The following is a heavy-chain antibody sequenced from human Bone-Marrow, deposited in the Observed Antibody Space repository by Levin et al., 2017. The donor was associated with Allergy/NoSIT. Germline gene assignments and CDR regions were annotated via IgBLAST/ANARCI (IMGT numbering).Heavy chain of an antibody. J-gene: IGHJ3*02. CDR3: ARGVTIFGVVPGGNAFDI. V-gene: IGHV3-11*06. D-gene: IGHD3-3*01. CDR1: GFTFSDYY. CDR2: ISSSSSYT. Sequence: GGSLRLSCAASGFTFSDYYMSWIRQAPGKGLEWVSYISSSSSYTNYADSVKGRFTISRDNAKNSLYLQMNSLRAEDTAVYYCARGVTIFGVVPGGNAFDIWGQGTMVTVSS.